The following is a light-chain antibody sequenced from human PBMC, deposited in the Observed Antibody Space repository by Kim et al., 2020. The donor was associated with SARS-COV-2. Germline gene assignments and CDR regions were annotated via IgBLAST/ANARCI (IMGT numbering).Light chain of an antibody. Sequence: SSELTQDPAVSVALGQTVRITCQGDSLRSYYASWYQQKPGQAPVLVIYGKNNRPSGIPDRFSGSSSGNTASLTITRVQAEDEADYYCNSRDSSGNLWVFG. V-gene: IGLV3-19*01. J-gene: IGLJ3*02. CDR2: GKN. CDR1: SLRSYY. CDR3: NSRDSSGNLWV.